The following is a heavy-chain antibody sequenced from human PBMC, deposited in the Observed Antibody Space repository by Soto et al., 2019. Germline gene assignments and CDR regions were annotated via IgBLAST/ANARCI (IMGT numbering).Heavy chain of an antibody. J-gene: IGHJ6*02. Sequence: QVQLQESGPGLVKPSGTLSLTCAVSGGSISSSNWWSWVRQPPGKRLEWIGEIYHSGSTNYNPSLKRRVTISVDKSKNQFSLKLSSVTAAGTAVYYCAMVVGGYCYGMDVWGQGTRVTVSS. CDR3: AMVVGGYCYGMDV. V-gene: IGHV4-4*02. CDR1: GGSISSSNW. D-gene: IGHD2-2*01. CDR2: IYHSGST.